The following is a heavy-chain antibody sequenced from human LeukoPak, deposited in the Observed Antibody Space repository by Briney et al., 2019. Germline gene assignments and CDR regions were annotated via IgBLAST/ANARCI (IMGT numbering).Heavy chain of an antibody. CDR3: ARGFVGVSPRWYNWFDP. CDR1: GGSISSGGYS. J-gene: IGHJ5*02. V-gene: IGHV4-30-2*01. Sequence: SETLSLTCAVSGGSISSGGYSWSWIRQPPGKGLEWIGYIYHSGSTYYNPSLKSRVTISVDRSKNQFSLKLSSVTAADTAVYYCARGFVGVSPRWYNWFDPWGQGTLVTVSS. D-gene: IGHD2-15*01. CDR2: IYHSGST.